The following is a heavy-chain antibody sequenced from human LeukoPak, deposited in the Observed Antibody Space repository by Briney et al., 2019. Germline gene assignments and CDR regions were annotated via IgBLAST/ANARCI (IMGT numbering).Heavy chain of an antibody. CDR1: GGSFSGYY. D-gene: IGHD3-22*01. V-gene: IGHV4-34*01. J-gene: IGHJ4*02. Sequence: PSETLSLTCAVYGGSFSGYYWSWIRQPPGKGLEWIGEINHSGSTNYNPSLKSRVTISVDTSKNQFSLKLSSVTAADTAVYYCARGSPTRGRYYYDSSGFQYWGQGTLVTVSS. CDR3: ARGSPTRGRYYYDSSGFQY. CDR2: INHSGST.